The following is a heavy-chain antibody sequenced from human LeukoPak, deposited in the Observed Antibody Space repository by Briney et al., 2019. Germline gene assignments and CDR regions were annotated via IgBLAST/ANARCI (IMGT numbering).Heavy chain of an antibody. Sequence: GGSLRLSCAASGFTFSSYGMHLVRQAPGKGLEWVAVIWYDGSNKYYADSVKGRFTISRDNSKNTLYLQMNSLRAEDTAVYYCAKDRNPRTTMIVVVISTSFGDAFDIWGQGTMVTVSS. CDR3: AKDRNPRTTMIVVVISTSFGDAFDI. CDR1: GFTFSSYG. D-gene: IGHD3-22*01. CDR2: IWYDGSNK. V-gene: IGHV3-33*06. J-gene: IGHJ3*02.